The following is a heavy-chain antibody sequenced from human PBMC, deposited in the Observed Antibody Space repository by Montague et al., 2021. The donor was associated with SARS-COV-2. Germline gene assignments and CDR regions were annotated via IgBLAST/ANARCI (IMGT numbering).Heavy chain of an antibody. J-gene: IGHJ4*02. CDR3: ARGNWEKVTGTTSDYLYYFDR. Sequence: SETLSLTCAVYGGSFSGYYWSWIRQPPGKGLEWIGEINHSGSTNYNPSLKSRVTISVDTSKNQFSLKLSSVTAADTAVYYCARGNWEKVTGTTSDYLYYFDRWGQGTLVTVSS. CDR1: GGSFSGYY. V-gene: IGHV4-34*01. CDR2: INHSGST. D-gene: IGHD1-7*01.